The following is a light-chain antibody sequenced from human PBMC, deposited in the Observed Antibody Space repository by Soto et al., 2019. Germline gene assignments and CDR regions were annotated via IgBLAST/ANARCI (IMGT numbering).Light chain of an antibody. J-gene: IGKJ1*01. Sequence: DIQMTQSPSTLSASVGDRVTITCRASQSISSWLAWYQQKPGKAPKLLIYKASSLESGVPSRFSGSGSGTEFTLTISSLQRDDFATYYCQQYNSYLWTFGQGTKV. CDR1: QSISSW. V-gene: IGKV1-5*03. CDR3: QQYNSYLWT. CDR2: KAS.